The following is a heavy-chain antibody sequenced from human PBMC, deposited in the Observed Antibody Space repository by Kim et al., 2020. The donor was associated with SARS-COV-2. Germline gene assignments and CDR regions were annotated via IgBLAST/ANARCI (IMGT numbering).Heavy chain of an antibody. J-gene: IGHJ5*02. D-gene: IGHD3-3*01. CDR2: MNPNSGNT. CDR1: GYTFTSYD. V-gene: IGHV1-8*01. CDR3: ARGRVFTIFGVVIKTGGWFDR. Sequence: ASVKVSCKASGYTFTSYDINWVRQATGQGLEWMGWMNPNSGNTGYAQKFQGRVTMTRNTSISTAYMELSSLRSEDTAVYYCARGRVFTIFGVVIKTGGWFDRWGQGTLVAVSS.